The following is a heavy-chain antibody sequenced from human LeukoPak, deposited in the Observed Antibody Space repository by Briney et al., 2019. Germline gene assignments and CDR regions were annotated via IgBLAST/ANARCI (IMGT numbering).Heavy chain of an antibody. D-gene: IGHD5-18*01. CDR1: GGSTSSSSYY. Sequence: SETLSLTCTVSGGSTSSSSYYWGWVRQPPGKGLEWIGSIYSSGRTYYNLSLESRVTISVDTSKNQFSLKLSSVTAADTAVYYCARRKQLWSNNWFDPWGQRTLVTVSS. CDR3: ARRKQLWSNNWFDP. V-gene: IGHV4-39*01. J-gene: IGHJ5*02. CDR2: IYSSGRT.